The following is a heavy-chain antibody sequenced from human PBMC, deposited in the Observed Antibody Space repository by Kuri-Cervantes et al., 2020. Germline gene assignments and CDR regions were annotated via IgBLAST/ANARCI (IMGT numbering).Heavy chain of an antibody. J-gene: IGHJ3*02. CDR3: ASCTTPDAFDI. CDR1: GGSISSHY. D-gene: IGHD1-26*01. CDR2: VYYSGST. V-gene: IGHV4-59*11. Sequence: SETLSLTCTVSGGSISSHYWSWFRQPPGKGLEYIGYVYYSGSTNYNPSLKSRVTISADTSKNQFSLKLSSVTAADTAVYYCASCTTPDAFDIWGQGTMVTVSS.